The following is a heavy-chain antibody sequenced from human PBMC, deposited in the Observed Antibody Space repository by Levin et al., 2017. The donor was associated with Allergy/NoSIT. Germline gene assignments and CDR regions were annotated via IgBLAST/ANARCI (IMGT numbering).Heavy chain of an antibody. J-gene: IGHJ2*01. CDR2: LRNSGGTT. Sequence: ASVKVSCAASGFTFSSFPMSWVRQAPGKGLEWVSTLRNSGGTTYYADSVKGRFTISRDNSKNTIYLQMNSLRAEDTAVYYCAKIYDSSGYYPKWYFDLWGRGTLVTVSS. CDR3: AKIYDSSGYYPKWYFDL. V-gene: IGHV3-23*01. D-gene: IGHD3-22*01. CDR1: GFTFSSFP.